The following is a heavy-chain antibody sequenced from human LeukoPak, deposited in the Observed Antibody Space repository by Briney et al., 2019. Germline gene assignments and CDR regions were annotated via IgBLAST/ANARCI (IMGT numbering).Heavy chain of an antibody. V-gene: IGHV3-66*01. CDR2: MYTLGNT. J-gene: IGHJ6*03. CDR1: RFTFSSYG. Sequence: GGSLRLSCAASRFTFSSYGMSWVRQAPGKGLEWVSVMYTLGNTNYADSVRGRFTISRDNSKNTLYLQMNSLRAEDTAVYYCAGYGGSYPYYMDVWGKGTTVTISS. D-gene: IGHD1-26*01. CDR3: AGYGGSYPYYMDV.